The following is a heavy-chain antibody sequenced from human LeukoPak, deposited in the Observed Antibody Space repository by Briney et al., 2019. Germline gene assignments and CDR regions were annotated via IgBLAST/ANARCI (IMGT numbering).Heavy chain of an antibody. D-gene: IGHD3-3*01. V-gene: IGHV3-48*01. Sequence: GGSLRLSCAASGFTFNRYSMNWVRQAPGKGLEWVSYISSSGTTIYYADSVQGRFIISRDNARNSLYLQMNSLRAEDTAVYYCAKDQGDVGYDFWSGSPDASDIWGQGTMVTVSS. CDR1: GFTFNRYS. CDR2: ISSSGTTI. CDR3: AKDQGDVGYDFWSGSPDASDI. J-gene: IGHJ3*02.